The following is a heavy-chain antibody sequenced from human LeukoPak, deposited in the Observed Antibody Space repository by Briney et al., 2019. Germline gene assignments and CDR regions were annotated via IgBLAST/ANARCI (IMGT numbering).Heavy chain of an antibody. V-gene: IGHV3-23*01. CDR2: ISGSGGST. CDR3: AKLYFGDSAEYFHH. J-gene: IGHJ1*01. Sequence: GGSLRLSCAAFGFTFSSYAMSWVRQAPGKGLEWVSAISGSGGSTYYADSVKGRFTISRDNSKNTLYLQMNSLRAADTAVYYCAKLYFGDSAEYFHHWGQGTLVTVSS. CDR1: GFTFSSYA. D-gene: IGHD4-17*01.